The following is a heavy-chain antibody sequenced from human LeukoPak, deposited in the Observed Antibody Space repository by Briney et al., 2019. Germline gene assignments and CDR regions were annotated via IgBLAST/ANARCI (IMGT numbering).Heavy chain of an antibody. CDR3: ARDMSGVAGTRWFDP. CDR2: ISSSSSYI. V-gene: IGHV3-21*01. D-gene: IGHD6-19*01. CDR1: GFTFSSYS. Sequence: PGGSLRLSCAASGFTFSSYSMNWVRQAPGKGLEWVSSISSSSSYIYYADSVKGRFTISRDNAKNSLYLQMNSLGAEDTAVYYCARDMSGVAGTRWFDPWGQGTLVTVSS. J-gene: IGHJ5*02.